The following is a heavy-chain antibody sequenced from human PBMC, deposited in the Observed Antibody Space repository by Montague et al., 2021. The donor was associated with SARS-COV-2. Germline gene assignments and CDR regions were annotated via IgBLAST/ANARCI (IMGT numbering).Heavy chain of an antibody. D-gene: IGHD5-18*01. CDR1: GDSVSSNSAA. CDR2: TYYRSKWYN. V-gene: IGHV6-1*01. CDR3: ARDTRIQLWFDRDYYYGMDV. Sequence: CAISGDSVSSNSAAWNWHRQSPSRGLEWLGRTYYRSKWYNDYAVSVKSRITINPDTSKNQFSLQLNSVTPEDTAVYYCARDTRIQLWFDRDYYYGMDVWGQGTTVTVSS. J-gene: IGHJ6*02.